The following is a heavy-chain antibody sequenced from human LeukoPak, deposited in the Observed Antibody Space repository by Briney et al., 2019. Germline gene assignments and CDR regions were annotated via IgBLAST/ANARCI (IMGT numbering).Heavy chain of an antibody. Sequence: PSETLSLTCTVSGGSVSSGSYYWSWIRQPPGKGLEWIGYIYYSGSTNYNPSLKSRVTISVDTSKNQFSLKLSSVTAADTAVYYCARGGGWYVGAFDIWGQGTMVTVSS. J-gene: IGHJ3*02. CDR1: GGSVSSGSYY. CDR2: IYYSGST. V-gene: IGHV4-61*01. D-gene: IGHD6-19*01. CDR3: ARGGGWYVGAFDI.